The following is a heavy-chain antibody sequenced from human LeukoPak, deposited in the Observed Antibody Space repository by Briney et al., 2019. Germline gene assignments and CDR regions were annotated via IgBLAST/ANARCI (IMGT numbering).Heavy chain of an antibody. CDR2: INHSGST. CDR3: ARGDGPLGAFDI. CDR1: GFTFSSYW. J-gene: IGHJ3*02. D-gene: IGHD6-13*01. V-gene: IGHV4-34*01. Sequence: GSLRLSCAASGFTFSSYWMNWVRQAPGKGLEWIGEINHSGSTNYNPSLKSRVTISVDTSKNQFSLKLSSVTAADTAVYYCARGDGPLGAFDIWGQGTMVTVSS.